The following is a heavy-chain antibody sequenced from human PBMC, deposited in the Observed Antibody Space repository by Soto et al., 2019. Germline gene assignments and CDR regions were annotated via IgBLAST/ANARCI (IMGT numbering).Heavy chain of an antibody. CDR3: AKERATTTAFDY. V-gene: IGHV3-23*01. D-gene: IGHD4-17*01. CDR1: GFTFSRDG. Sequence: GGSLRLSCAASGFTFSRDGTSWVRQAPGKGLEWVSLITDNGGSTYYADSVKGRFTISRDNTKNTLFLQMNSLRAEDTAVYYCAKERATTTAFDYWGQGALVTVSS. J-gene: IGHJ4*02. CDR2: ITDNGGST.